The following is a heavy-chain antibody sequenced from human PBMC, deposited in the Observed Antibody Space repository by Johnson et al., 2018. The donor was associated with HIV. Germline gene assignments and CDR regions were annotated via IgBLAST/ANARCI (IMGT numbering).Heavy chain of an antibody. CDR1: GFTVSSNY. V-gene: IGHV3-66*01. J-gene: IGHJ3*02. CDR3: ARDGSGTPKAFDI. CDR2: SYSGGST. Sequence: VQLVESGGGLVQPGGSLRLSCAASGFTVSSNYMSWVRQAPGKGLAWVSVSYSGGSTYYTAPVTGRFTISRDNSKNTVYLQMNSLRAEDTAVYYCARDGSGTPKAFDIWGQGTMVTVSS. D-gene: IGHD3-10*01.